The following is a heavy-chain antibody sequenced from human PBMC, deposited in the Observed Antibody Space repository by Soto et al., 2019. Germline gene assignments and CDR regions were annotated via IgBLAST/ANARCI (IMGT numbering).Heavy chain of an antibody. CDR1: CCSIRSSSYY. CDR2: IYYSGST. V-gene: IGHV4-39*01. CDR3: ARRLVGPTTYYYYGMDV. D-gene: IGHD1-26*01. Sequence: SATLSLTCTLACCSIRSSSYYWVWIRQPPGKGLEWIGSIYYSGSTYYNPSLKSRVTISVDTSKNQFSLKLSSVTAADTAVYYCARRLVGPTTYYYYGMDVWGQGTTVT. J-gene: IGHJ6*02.